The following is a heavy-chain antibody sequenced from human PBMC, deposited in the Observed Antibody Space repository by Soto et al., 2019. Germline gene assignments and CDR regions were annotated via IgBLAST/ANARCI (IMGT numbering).Heavy chain of an antibody. CDR2: IIPIFGTA. CDR1: GGTFNSYA. J-gene: IGHJ4*02. V-gene: IGHV1-69*13. Sequence: ASVKVSCKASGGTFNSYAISWVRQAPGQGLEWMGGIIPIFGTANYAQKFQGRATITADESTSTAYMELSSLRSEDTAVYYCARGWSYDILTGYSYWGQGTLVTVSS. CDR3: ARGWSYDILTGYSY. D-gene: IGHD3-9*01.